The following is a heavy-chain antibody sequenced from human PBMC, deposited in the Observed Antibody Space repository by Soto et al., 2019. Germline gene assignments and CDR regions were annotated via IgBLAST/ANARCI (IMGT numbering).Heavy chain of an antibody. CDR2: ISSSGSTI. CDR3: ARPPTIAVAGV. Sequence: EVQLVESGGGLVQPGGSLRLSCAASGFTFSSYEMNWVRQAPGKGLEWVSYISSSGSTIYYADSVKGRFTISRDNAKHSLYLQMNSLRAEDTAVYYCARPPTIAVAGVWGQGTTVTVSS. V-gene: IGHV3-48*03. CDR1: GFTFSSYE. J-gene: IGHJ6*02. D-gene: IGHD6-19*01.